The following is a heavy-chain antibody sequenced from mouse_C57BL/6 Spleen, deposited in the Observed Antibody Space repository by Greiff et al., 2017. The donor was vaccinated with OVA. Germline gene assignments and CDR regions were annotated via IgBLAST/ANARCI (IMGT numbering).Heavy chain of an antibody. CDR1: GYTFTSYG. CDR2: IYPRSGNT. J-gene: IGHJ1*03. V-gene: IGHV1-81*01. Sequence: QVQLQQSGAELARPGASVKLSCKASGYTFTSYGISWVKQRTGQGLEWIGEIYPRSGNTYYNEKFKGKATLTADKSSSTAYMELRSLTSEDSAVYFCARNSNSWYFDGWGTGTTVTVAS. CDR3: ARNSNSWYFDG. D-gene: IGHD2-5*01.